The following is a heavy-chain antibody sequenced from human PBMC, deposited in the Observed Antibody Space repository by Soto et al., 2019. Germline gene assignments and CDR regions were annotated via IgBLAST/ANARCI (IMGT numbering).Heavy chain of an antibody. Sequence: GESLESSCNGSRYMFTTYKIGWGRQMPGKGLEWMGIIYPSDSDTRSSPSVEGQVTIAAYKSITTSYLQCSSPKASDSAMYYCARRVGERAVLEYWCFDLWGRGTLVTVSS. D-gene: IGHD2-21*01. CDR2: IYPSDSDT. J-gene: IGHJ2*01. V-gene: IGHV5-51*01. CDR3: ARRVGERAVLEYWCFDL. CDR1: RYMFTTYK.